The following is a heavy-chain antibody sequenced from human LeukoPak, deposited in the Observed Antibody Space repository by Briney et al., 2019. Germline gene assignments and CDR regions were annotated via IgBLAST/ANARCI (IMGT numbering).Heavy chain of an antibody. J-gene: IGHJ4*02. CDR3: ARERGDSSGYEPSFDY. CDR2: IYYSGST. D-gene: IGHD3-22*01. V-gene: IGHV4-59*01. Sequence: PSETLSLTCTVSGGSISSYYWSWIRQPAGKGLEWIGYIYYSGSTNYNPSLKSRVTISVDTSKNQFSLKLSSVTAADTAVYYCARERGDSSGYEPSFDYWGQGTLVTVSS. CDR1: GGSISSYY.